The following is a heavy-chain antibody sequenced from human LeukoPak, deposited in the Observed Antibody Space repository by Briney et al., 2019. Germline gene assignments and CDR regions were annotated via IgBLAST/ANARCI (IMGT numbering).Heavy chain of an antibody. Sequence: PGGSLRLSCAASGFTFSSYAMHWVRKAPGKGLEWVAVTSFDGKKKYYVDSVKGRFTISRDNSKNTLYLQMNSLRAEDTAMYYCAKDWGYDTGTYGESWGQGTLVTVSS. V-gene: IGHV3-30*18. J-gene: IGHJ4*02. CDR2: TSFDGKKK. CDR1: GFTFSSYA. CDR3: AKDWGYDTGTYGES. D-gene: IGHD3-10*01.